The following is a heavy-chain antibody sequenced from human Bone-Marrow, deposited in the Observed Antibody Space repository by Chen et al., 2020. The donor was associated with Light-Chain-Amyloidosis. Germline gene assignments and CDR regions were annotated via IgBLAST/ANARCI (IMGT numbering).Heavy chain of an antibody. D-gene: IGHD5-18*01. Sequence: QVQPEQPGAEGTKPGSSVWVSCKTSRASFHSSAISWVRQAPGQGLEWVGGINPVLGTTNYAQRFQGRVTITADKSTNTIYMVLSSLRSEDTAIYYCAKRTSMVYVDWFDPWGQGTLVTVSS. CDR2: INPVLGTT. J-gene: IGHJ5*02. CDR3: AKRTSMVYVDWFDP. V-gene: IGHV1-69*14. CDR1: RASFHSSA.